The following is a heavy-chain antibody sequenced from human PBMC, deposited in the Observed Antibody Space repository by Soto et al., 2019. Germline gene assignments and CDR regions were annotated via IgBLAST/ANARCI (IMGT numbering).Heavy chain of an antibody. V-gene: IGHV1-8*01. CDR2: MSPNSGNT. D-gene: IGHD3-3*01. CDR3: ARGFQIFGMVKKFDP. CDR1: GYTFTSYE. J-gene: IGHJ5*02. Sequence: ASVKVSCKASGYTFTSYEINWVRQAAGQGLEWLGWMSPNSGNTGYAPKFLGRVTMTKNTSINTAYMELSSLTSEDTAVYYCARGFQIFGMVKKFDPWGQGTLVTVSS.